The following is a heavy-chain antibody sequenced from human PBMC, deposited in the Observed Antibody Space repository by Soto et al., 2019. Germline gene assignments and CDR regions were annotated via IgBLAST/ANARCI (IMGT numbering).Heavy chain of an antibody. V-gene: IGHV3-23*01. Sequence: GGSLRLSCAASGFTFSSYAMSWVRQAPGKGLEWVSAISGSGGSTYYADSVKGRFTISRDNSKNTLYLQMNSLRAEDTAVYYCAKDRGPNLWLRLLDYWGQGTLVTVSS. CDR1: GFTFSSYA. CDR3: AKDRGPNLWLRLLDY. CDR2: ISGSGGST. D-gene: IGHD5-12*01. J-gene: IGHJ4*02.